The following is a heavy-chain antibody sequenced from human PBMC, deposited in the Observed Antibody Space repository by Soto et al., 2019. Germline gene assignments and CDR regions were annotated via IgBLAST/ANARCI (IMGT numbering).Heavy chain of an antibody. CDR2: INPSGGST. CDR1: GYTFTSYY. D-gene: IGHD3-22*01. CDR3: ARDGLYYYDSSGYYSVGIDS. Sequence: ASVKVSCKASGYTFTSYYMHWVRQAPGQGLEWMGIINPSGGSTSYAQKFQGRVTMTRDTSTSTVYMELSSLRSEDTAVYYCARDGLYYYDSSGYYSVGIDSWGQGTLVTVSS. V-gene: IGHV1-46*01. J-gene: IGHJ4*02.